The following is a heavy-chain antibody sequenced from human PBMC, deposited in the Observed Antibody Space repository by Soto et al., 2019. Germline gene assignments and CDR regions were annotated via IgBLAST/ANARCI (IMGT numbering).Heavy chain of an antibody. CDR2: INHSGST. CDR3: ARGLNTMVRGVRNYVMAV. D-gene: IGHD3-10*01. Sequence: LSLTCAVCGGNFSGYRWSWIRQPTGKGLEWIGEINHSGSTNYNPSLKSRVTISVDTSKNQFSLKLSSVTAADTAVYYCARGLNTMVRGVRNYVMAVRVHGTTVPVSS. J-gene: IGHJ6*02. V-gene: IGHV4-34*01. CDR1: GGNFSGYR.